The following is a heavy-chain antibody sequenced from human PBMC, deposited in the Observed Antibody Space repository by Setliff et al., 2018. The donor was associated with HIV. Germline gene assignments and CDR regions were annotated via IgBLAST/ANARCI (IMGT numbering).Heavy chain of an antibody. CDR2: ISQDASKD. Sequence: LRLSCAVSGFTLSNAWMNWVRQAPGKGLEWVAVISQDASKDYYADSVKGRFTISKDNSKNTVFLQMNNLRVEDTALYYCAKSSFRFFEDLSDWYFDLWGRGTLVTVSS. CDR1: GFTLSNAW. CDR3: AKSSFRFFEDLSDWYFDL. D-gene: IGHD3-16*02. V-gene: IGHV3-30*18. J-gene: IGHJ2*01.